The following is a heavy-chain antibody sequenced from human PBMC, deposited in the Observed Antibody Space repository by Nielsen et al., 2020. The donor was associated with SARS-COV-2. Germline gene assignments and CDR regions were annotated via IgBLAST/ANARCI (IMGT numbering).Heavy chain of an antibody. CDR2: VSQTGTT. CDR1: SGSVSSSSW. J-gene: IGHJ6*03. D-gene: IGHD2-2*01. V-gene: IGHV4-4*02. Sequence: SETLSLTCAVSSGSVSSSSWWTWVRQSPGKGLQWIGEVSQTGTTNYNPSLKGRVILLIDKSRSQFSLRLTSVSAADTAVYFCARGDLVVVPSPVLGLGPIFYYFSLDVWGKGTTVIVSS. CDR3: ARGDLVVVPSPVLGLGPIFYYFSLDV.